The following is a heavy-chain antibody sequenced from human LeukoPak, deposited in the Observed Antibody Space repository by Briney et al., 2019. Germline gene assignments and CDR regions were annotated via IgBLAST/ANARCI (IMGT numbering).Heavy chain of an antibody. J-gene: IGHJ4*02. CDR2: IIPILGIA. Sequence: ASVKVSCKASGGTFSSYTISWVRQAPGQGLEWMGRIIPILGIANYAQKFQGRVTITADKSTSTAYTELSSLRSEDTAVYYCARDLWQQLPDYWGQGTLVTVSS. CDR3: ARDLWQQLPDY. D-gene: IGHD6-13*01. V-gene: IGHV1-69*04. CDR1: GGTFSSYT.